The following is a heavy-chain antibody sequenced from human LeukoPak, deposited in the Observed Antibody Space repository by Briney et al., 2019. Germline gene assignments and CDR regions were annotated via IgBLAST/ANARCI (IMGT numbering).Heavy chain of an antibody. V-gene: IGHV3-7*05. CDR3: ARDDNPHYGDYHLFGY. CDR2: MNQDGSIK. CDR1: GFTFSSYW. D-gene: IGHD4-17*01. Sequence: PGGSLTLSCAASGFTFSSYWMTWGRQAPGKGLEWVANMNQDGSIKYYVDSVKGRFTISRDNAKNSLFLQMNSLRVEDTALDCCARDDNPHYGDYHLFGYWGQGTLVTVSS. J-gene: IGHJ4*02.